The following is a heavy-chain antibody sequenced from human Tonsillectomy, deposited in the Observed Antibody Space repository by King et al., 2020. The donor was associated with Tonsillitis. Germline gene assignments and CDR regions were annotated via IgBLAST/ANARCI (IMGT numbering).Heavy chain of an antibody. CDR1: GFTFDDYG. D-gene: IGHD6-19*01. CDR2: INCNSGST. CDR3: ASHQSSGWFIDIRFDY. Sequence: VQLVEFGGGVARPGGSLRLSCSASGFTFDDYGMSWVRQAPGKGLEVVSGINCNSGSTGYSESLKGRFSISRDNAKNSLYLQMNSLRAEDAALYYCASHQSSGWFIDIRFDYWGQGTLVTVSS. V-gene: IGHV3-20*04. J-gene: IGHJ4*02.